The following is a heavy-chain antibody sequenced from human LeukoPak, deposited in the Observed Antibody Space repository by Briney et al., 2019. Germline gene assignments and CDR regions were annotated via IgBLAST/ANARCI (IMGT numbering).Heavy chain of an antibody. V-gene: IGHV1-2*02. Sequence: ASVKVSCKASGYSFTDYYMHWVRQAPGQGLEWMGWINPNSGGTNSAQKFQGRVTMTRVTSITTVYMEVSWLTSDDTAIYYCARADRLHGGPYLIGPWGQGTLVTVSS. CDR1: GYSFTDYY. D-gene: IGHD2-21*01. J-gene: IGHJ5*02. CDR3: ARADRLHGGPYLIGP. CDR2: INPNSGGT.